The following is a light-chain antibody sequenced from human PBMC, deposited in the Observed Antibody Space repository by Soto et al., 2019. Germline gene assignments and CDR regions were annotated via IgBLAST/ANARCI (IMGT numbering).Light chain of an antibody. Sequence: AIPLTQSPSSLSASVGDRVTITCRASQGISSALAWYQQKPGKAPKLLIYDASSLESGVPSRFRGSGSGTDFTLTISSLQPEDFATSYCQQFNSYPRITFGPGTKVDIK. CDR3: QQFNSYPRIT. V-gene: IGKV1-13*02. CDR1: QGISSA. CDR2: DAS. J-gene: IGKJ3*01.